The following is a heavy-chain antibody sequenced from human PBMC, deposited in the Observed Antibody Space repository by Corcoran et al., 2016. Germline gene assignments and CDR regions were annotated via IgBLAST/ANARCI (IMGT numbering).Heavy chain of an antibody. CDR1: GGSISSSSYY. CDR3: ARDPEYAILTGNNRGFDY. D-gene: IGHD3-9*01. V-gene: IGHV4-39*07. Sequence: QLQLQESGPGLVKPSETLSLTCTVSGGSISSSSYYWGWIRQPPGKGLEWIGSIYYSGSTYYNPSLKSRVTISVDTSKNQFSLKLSSVTAADTAVYHCARDPEYAILTGNNRGFDYWGQGTLVTVSS. J-gene: IGHJ4*02. CDR2: IYYSGST.